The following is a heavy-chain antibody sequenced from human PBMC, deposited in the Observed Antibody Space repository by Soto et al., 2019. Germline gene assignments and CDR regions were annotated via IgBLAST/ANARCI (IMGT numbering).Heavy chain of an antibody. CDR1: GFTFSSYW. D-gene: IGHD5-18*01. Sequence: GGSLRLSCAASGFTFSSYWMSWVRQAPGKGLEWVANVKQDGSEKYYMDSVKGRFTISRDNAKNSLYLQMNSLRAEDTAVYYCARDQTAMATYYYYYMDVWGKGTTVTVS. V-gene: IGHV3-7*01. CDR3: ARDQTAMATYYYYYMDV. CDR2: VKQDGSEK. J-gene: IGHJ6*03.